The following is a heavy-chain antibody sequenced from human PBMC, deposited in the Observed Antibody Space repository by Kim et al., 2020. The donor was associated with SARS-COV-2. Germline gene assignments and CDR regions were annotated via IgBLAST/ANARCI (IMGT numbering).Heavy chain of an antibody. J-gene: IGHJ4*02. V-gene: IGHV4-4*07. CDR3: ARDEFEWLVHDY. Sequence: NYNPSRKSRVTMSVDTSKNQFSLKLSSVTAADTAVYYCARDEFEWLVHDYWGQGTLVTVSS. D-gene: IGHD6-19*01.